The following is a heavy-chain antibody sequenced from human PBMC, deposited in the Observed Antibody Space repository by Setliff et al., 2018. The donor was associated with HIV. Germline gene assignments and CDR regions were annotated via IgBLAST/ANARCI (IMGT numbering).Heavy chain of an antibody. CDR1: GGSVSRGSYY. CDR2: IYHSGST. Sequence: SETLSLTCTVSGGSVSRGSYYWGWIRQPPGKGLEWIGSIYHSGSTYYNPSLKSRVAISVDTSKSQFSLRLSSVTAADTAVYYCARGRGAYDFWTSDNYYMGVWGNGTTVTVSS. J-gene: IGHJ6*03. V-gene: IGHV4-39*01. CDR3: ARGRGAYDFWTSDNYYMGV. D-gene: IGHD3-3*01.